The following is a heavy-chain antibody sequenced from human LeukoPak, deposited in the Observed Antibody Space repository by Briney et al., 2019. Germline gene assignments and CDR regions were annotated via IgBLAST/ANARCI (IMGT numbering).Heavy chain of an antibody. CDR2: NYHTGNT. Sequence: SETLSLTCAVAGYSISSGYYWARIRQPPGRGLEWIANNYHTGNTYYNPSLNSRVTTSVDTSKNQFSLRLSSVTAADTAVYYCARAGGSSSPYYYYYMDVWGKGTTVTVSS. V-gene: IGHV4-38-2*01. J-gene: IGHJ6*03. D-gene: IGHD6-6*01. CDR3: ARAGGSSSPYYYYYMDV. CDR1: GYSISSGYY.